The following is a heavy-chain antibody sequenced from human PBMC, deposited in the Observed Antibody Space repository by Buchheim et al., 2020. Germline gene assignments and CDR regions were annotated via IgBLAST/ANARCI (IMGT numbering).Heavy chain of an antibody. Sequence: EVQLLESGGGLVQPGGSLRLSCAASGFTFMVYCMSWVRQAPGKGLEWVSAISGSGGSTYYADSVKGRFTTSRDNSKNTLYLQMNSRRAEDTAVYYCAKAQPVLRFLEWTHWGQGTL. CDR2: ISGSGGST. CDR1: GFTFMVYC. J-gene: IGHJ4*02. CDR3: AKAQPVLRFLEWTH. D-gene: IGHD3-3*01. V-gene: IGHV3-23*01.